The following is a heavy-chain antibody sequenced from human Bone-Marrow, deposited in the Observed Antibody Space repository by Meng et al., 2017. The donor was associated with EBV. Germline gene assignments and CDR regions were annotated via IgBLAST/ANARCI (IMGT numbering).Heavy chain of an antibody. V-gene: IGHV4-34*01. J-gene: IGHJ4*02. D-gene: IGHD1-26*01. CDR2: INHSGNA. CDR1: GGSLSDSY. Sequence: QVQIQQWRAGLLKPSDTLSLNCAVYGGSLSDSYWNWISQSPGKGLEWIGEINHSGNADYNPSLKSRVTISVDTSKNHFSLKLSSVTAADTAVYYCARGVWDHWGQGILVTVSS. CDR3: ARGVWDH.